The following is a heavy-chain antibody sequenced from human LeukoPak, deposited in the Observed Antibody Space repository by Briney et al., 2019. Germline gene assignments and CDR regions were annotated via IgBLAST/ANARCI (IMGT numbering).Heavy chain of an antibody. CDR1: GFTVSSNF. CDR2: IYSGGST. J-gene: IGHJ6*03. CDR3: ATASYCSGGSCYSDYYYYYYMDV. D-gene: IGHD2-15*01. Sequence: GGSLRLSCAASGFTVSSNFMSRVRQAPGKGLEWVSAIYSGGSTYYADSVKGRFTISRDSSKNTLYLQMHSLRAEDTAVYYCATASYCSGGSCYSDYYYYYYMDVWGKGTTVTVPS. V-gene: IGHV3-53*01.